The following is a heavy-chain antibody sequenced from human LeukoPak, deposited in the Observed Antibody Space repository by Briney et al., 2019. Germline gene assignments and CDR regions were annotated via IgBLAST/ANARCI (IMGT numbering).Heavy chain of an antibody. Sequence: GGSLRLSCAAAGFTFSNAWMSSVRQAPGKGLEWVGRIKSKTDGGTTDYAAPVKGRFTISRDDSKNTLYLQMNSLKTKDTAVYYCTTDMGYYYYYGMDVWGQGTTVTVSS. CDR1: GFTFSNAW. V-gene: IGHV3-15*01. J-gene: IGHJ6*02. CDR2: IKSKTDGGTT. D-gene: IGHD3-10*01. CDR3: TTDMGYYYYYGMDV.